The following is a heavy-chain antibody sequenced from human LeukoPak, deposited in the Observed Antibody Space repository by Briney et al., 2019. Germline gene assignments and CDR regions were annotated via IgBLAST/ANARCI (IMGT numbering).Heavy chain of an antibody. CDR1: GFNFGGYA. CDR2: IRSKALYGTR. D-gene: IGHD3-10*02. Sequence: QPGRSLRLSCTTSGFNFGGYAINWVRQAPGQGLEWVGFIRSKALYGTREYAASVEGRFTISRDDSKGIAYLQMNTLKIEDTGVYYCARDNVHYYVPDYWGQGTLVTVSS. V-gene: IGHV3-49*04. CDR3: ARDNVHYYVPDY. J-gene: IGHJ4*02.